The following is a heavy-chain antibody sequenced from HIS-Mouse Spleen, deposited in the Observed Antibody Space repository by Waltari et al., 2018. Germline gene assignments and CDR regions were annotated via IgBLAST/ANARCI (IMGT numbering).Heavy chain of an antibody. CDR1: GGSFSGYY. Sequence: QVQLQQWGAGLLKPSETLSLTCAVYGGSFSGYYWSWIRQPPGKGLEWIGEIIHSGSTNYNPSRKSRVTISVDTSKNQFSLKLSSVTAADTAVYYCARMGPASGSYGDYWGQGTLVTVSS. CDR2: IIHSGST. D-gene: IGHD1-26*01. J-gene: IGHJ4*02. CDR3: ARMGPASGSYGDY. V-gene: IGHV4-34*12.